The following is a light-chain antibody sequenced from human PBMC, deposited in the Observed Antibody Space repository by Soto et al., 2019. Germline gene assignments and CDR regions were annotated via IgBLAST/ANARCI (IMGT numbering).Light chain of an antibody. CDR1: QSVRNW. V-gene: IGKV1-5*01. J-gene: IGKJ5*01. CDR2: DSS. Sequence: DIQLTQSASTLFASVGDRVTITCRASQSVRNWLAWYQQKPGRAPQLLIYDSSTLEPGVPSRFSGSGSGTDFTLTISSLQPEDFATYYCQQSFNIPVTFGQGTRLEIK. CDR3: QQSFNIPVT.